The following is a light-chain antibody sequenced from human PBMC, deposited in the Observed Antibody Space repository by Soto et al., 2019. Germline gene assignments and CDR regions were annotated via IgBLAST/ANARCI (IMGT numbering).Light chain of an antibody. CDR3: QQYNNWWT. CDR2: GAS. V-gene: IGKV3-15*01. J-gene: IGKJ1*01. Sequence: EIVMTQSPATLSVSPGERATLSCRASQSVSSNLAWYQQKPGQAPRLLIYGASTRATGIPARFSGSGSGTAVTLTISSLQSEDFAVYYCQQYNNWWTFGQGTKVEI. CDR1: QSVSSN.